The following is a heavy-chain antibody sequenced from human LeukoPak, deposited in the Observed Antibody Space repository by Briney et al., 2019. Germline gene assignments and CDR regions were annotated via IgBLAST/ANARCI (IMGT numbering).Heavy chain of an antibody. Sequence: PGGSLRLSCAASGFTFSTYSMNWVRQAPGKGLEWVSAISGSGGSTYYADSVKGRFTTSRDNSKNTLYLQMNSLRAEDTAVYYCAKVETGHYYDSSGYPNWFDPWGQGTLVTVPS. CDR1: GFTFSTYS. CDR2: ISGSGGST. D-gene: IGHD3-22*01. CDR3: AKVETGHYYDSSGYPNWFDP. V-gene: IGHV3-23*01. J-gene: IGHJ5*02.